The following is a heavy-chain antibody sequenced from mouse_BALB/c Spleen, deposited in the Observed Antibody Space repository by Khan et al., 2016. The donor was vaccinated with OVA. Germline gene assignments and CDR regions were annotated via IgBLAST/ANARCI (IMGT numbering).Heavy chain of an antibody. J-gene: IGHJ1*01. CDR1: GFTFNSFG. CDR2: ISSGSSTI. D-gene: IGHD2-1*01. V-gene: IGHV5-17*02. CDR3: ARSGGNFHWYFDV. Sequence: VQLKESGGGLVQPGGSRKLSCAASGFTFNSFGMHWVRQAPKKGLEWVAYISSGSSTIYYVDTVKGRFTISRDHPKNTLFLQMTRLSSEDTAMYYCARSGGNFHWYFDVWGAGTSVTVSS.